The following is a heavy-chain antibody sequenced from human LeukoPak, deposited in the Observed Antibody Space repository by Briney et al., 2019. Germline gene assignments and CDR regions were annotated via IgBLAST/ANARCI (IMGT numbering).Heavy chain of an antibody. CDR1: GYTFTGYY. Sequence: GASVKVSCKASGYTFTGYYMHWVRQAPGQGLEWMGWIDPNSGGTNYAQKFQGRVTMTRDTSISTAYMELSRLRSDDTAVYYCARGGSSSWYQFDYWGQGTLVTVSS. CDR2: IDPNSGGT. D-gene: IGHD6-13*01. V-gene: IGHV1-2*02. CDR3: ARGGSSSWYQFDY. J-gene: IGHJ4*02.